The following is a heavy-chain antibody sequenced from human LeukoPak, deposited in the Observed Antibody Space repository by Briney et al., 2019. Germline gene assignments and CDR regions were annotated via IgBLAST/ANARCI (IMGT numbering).Heavy chain of an antibody. CDR1: GFTFSSYG. CDR3: ARDLYSSRLDDAFDI. Sequence: PGGSLRLSCAASGFTFSSYGMHWVRQAPGKGLEWVAFIRYDGSNKYYADSVKGRFTISRDNAKNSLYLQMNSLRAEDTAVYYCARDLYSSRLDDAFDIWGQGTMVTVSS. D-gene: IGHD6-13*01. CDR2: IRYDGSNK. J-gene: IGHJ3*02. V-gene: IGHV3-30*02.